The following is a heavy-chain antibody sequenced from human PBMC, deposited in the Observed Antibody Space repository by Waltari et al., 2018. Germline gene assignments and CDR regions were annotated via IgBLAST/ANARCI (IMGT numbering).Heavy chain of an antibody. CDR1: GYTFTSYD. CDR2: MNPNSGNT. CDR3: ARGGDYYDSSGYYTFQH. Sequence: QVQLVQSGAEVKKPGASVKVSCKASGYTFTSYDINWVRQATGQGLEWMGWMNPNSGNTGYAQKFQGRVTMTRNTSISTAYMELSSLRSEDTAVYYCARGGDYYDSSGYYTFQHWGQGTLVTVSS. J-gene: IGHJ1*01. D-gene: IGHD3-22*01. V-gene: IGHV1-8*01.